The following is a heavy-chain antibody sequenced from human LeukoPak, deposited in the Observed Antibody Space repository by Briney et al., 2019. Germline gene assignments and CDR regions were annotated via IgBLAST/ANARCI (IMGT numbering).Heavy chain of an antibody. V-gene: IGHV1-18*01. CDR2: ISAYNGNT. Sequence: GASVKVSCKASGYTFTSYGISWVRQAPGQGLEWIVWISAYNGNTNYAQKLQGRVTMTTDTSTSTAYMELRSLRSDDTAVYYCARDRTKPGGSGTPTPPGNYWGQGTLVTVSS. CDR3: ARDRTKPGGSGTPTPPGNY. J-gene: IGHJ4*02. D-gene: IGHD3-10*01. CDR1: GYTFTSYG.